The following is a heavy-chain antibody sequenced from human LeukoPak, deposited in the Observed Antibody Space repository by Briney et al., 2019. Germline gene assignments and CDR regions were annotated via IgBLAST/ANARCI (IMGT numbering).Heavy chain of an antibody. D-gene: IGHD4-11*01. CDR1: GGSISSYY. CDR3: ARTEDNYPYYYYMDV. CDR2: IYTSGST. J-gene: IGHJ6*03. V-gene: IGHV4-4*07. Sequence: EASETLSLTCTVSGGSISSYYWSWIRQPAGKGLEWIGRIYTSGSTNYNPSLKSRVTMSVDTSKNQFSLKLSSVTAADTAVYYCARTEDNYPYYYYMDVWGKGTTVTVSS.